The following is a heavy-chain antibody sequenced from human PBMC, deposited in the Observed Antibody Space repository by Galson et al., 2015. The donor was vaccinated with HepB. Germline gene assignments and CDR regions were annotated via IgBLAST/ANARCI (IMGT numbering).Heavy chain of an antibody. CDR1: GFTVSSNY. D-gene: IGHD5-12*01. CDR3: WGGAYVEDY. J-gene: IGHJ4*02. CDR2: IYSGGST. V-gene: IGHV3-53*01. Sequence: SLRLSCAASGFTVSSNYMNWVRQAPGKGLECVSVIYSGGSTYYADSVKGRFTIPRDNSKNTLYLQMNGLRAEDTAVYYCWGGAYVEDYWGQGTLVTVSS.